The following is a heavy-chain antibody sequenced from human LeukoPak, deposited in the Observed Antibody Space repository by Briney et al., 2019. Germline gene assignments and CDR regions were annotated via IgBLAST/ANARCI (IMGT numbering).Heavy chain of an antibody. CDR1: GFTFSTYA. V-gene: IGHV3-30*07. Sequence: GGSLRLSCAPAGFTFSTYAMHWVRQAPGSWLEWEAAISYEGSSKYYADSVKGRLTISRDNSKNSLYLQMNSLGAEDTAVYYCAKDLTIVVVPAASAFDIWGQGTMVTVSS. CDR2: ISYEGSSK. D-gene: IGHD2-2*01. CDR3: AKDLTIVVVPAASAFDI. J-gene: IGHJ3*02.